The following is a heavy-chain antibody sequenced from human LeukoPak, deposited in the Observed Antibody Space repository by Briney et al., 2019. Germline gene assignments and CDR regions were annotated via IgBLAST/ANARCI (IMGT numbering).Heavy chain of an antibody. D-gene: IGHD6-19*01. CDR2: INHSGST. CDR1: GGSFSGYY. Sequence: SETLSLTCAVYGGSFSGYYWSWIRQPPGKGLEWIGEINHSGSTNYNPSLKSRVTISVDTSKNQFSLKLSSVTAADTAVYYCARIRQWLVLSVGRSSSRWFDPWGQGTLVTVSS. J-gene: IGHJ5*02. V-gene: IGHV4-34*01. CDR3: ARIRQWLVLSVGRSSSRWFDP.